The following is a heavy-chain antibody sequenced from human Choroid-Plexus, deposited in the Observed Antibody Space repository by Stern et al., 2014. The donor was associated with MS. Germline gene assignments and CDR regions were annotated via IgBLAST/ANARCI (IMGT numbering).Heavy chain of an antibody. D-gene: IGHD2/OR15-2a*01. V-gene: IGHV3-30*18. CDR3: AKDRHYLTYFVDH. Sequence: VQLVESGGGVVQPGRPLRLSCAASGFTFGSCAMHWVRQAPGKGLEWVAGVSYDGSNKYYADSVKGRFTISRDNSQNTLYMQMSSLRPEDTAVYYCAKDRHYLTYFVDHWGQGSLVTVSS. J-gene: IGHJ5*02. CDR2: VSYDGSNK. CDR1: GFTFGSCA.